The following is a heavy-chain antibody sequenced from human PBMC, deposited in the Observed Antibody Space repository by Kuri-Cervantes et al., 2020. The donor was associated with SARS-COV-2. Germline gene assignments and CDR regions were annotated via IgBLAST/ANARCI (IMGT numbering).Heavy chain of an antibody. CDR3: ARDTGYCGGDCSAFDI. D-gene: IGHD2-21*02. V-gene: IGHV4-4*02. Sequence: GSLTPSCAVSGGSISSSNWWSWVRQPPGKGLEWIGEIYHSGSTNYNPSLKSRVTIPVDKSKNQFSLKLSSVTAADTAVYYCARDTGYCGGDCSAFDIWGQGTMVTVSS. J-gene: IGHJ3*02. CDR1: GGSISSSNW. CDR2: IYHSGST.